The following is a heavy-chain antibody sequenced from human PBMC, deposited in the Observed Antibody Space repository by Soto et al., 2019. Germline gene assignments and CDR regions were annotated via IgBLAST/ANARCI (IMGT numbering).Heavy chain of an antibody. CDR1: GYRFSSHW. V-gene: IGHV5-51*01. Sequence: GESLKITCKGSGYRFSSHWIAWVRQTPGKGLEWMGIIYPGDSDTRYSPSFEGQVTMSADKSSSTAYLQWSSLKASDTAMYYCARQGSNGAYYYYGMDVWGQGTTVTVSS. CDR2: IYPGDSDT. J-gene: IGHJ6*02. CDR3: ARQGSNGAYYYYGMDV. D-gene: IGHD3-16*01.